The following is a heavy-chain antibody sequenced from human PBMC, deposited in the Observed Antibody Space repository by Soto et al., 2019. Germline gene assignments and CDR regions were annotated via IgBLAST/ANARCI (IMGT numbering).Heavy chain of an antibody. J-gene: IGHJ4*02. V-gene: IGHV3-30-3*01. CDR2: ISYDGSNK. Sequence: SLRLSCAASGFTFSSYAMHWVRQAPGKGLEWVAVISYDGSNKYYADSVKGRFTISRDNSKNTLYLQMNSLRAEDTAVYYCARDRWLARGYFDYWGQGTLVTVSS. D-gene: IGHD6-19*01. CDR3: ARDRWLARGYFDY. CDR1: GFTFSSYA.